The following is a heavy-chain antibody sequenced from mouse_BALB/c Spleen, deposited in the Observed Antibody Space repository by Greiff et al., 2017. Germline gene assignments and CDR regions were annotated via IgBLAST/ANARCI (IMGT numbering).Heavy chain of an antibody. V-gene: IGHV1S81*02. CDR3: ASQIYYGRGYAMDY. CDR2: INPSNGRT. Sequence: VQLQQPGAELVKPGASVKLSCKASGYTFTSYWMHWVKQRPGQGLEWIGEINPSNGRTNYNEKFKSKATLTVDKSSSTAYMQLSSLTSEDSAVYYCASQIYYGRGYAMDYWGQGTSVTVSS. D-gene: IGHD1-1*01. CDR1: GYTFTSYW. J-gene: IGHJ4*01.